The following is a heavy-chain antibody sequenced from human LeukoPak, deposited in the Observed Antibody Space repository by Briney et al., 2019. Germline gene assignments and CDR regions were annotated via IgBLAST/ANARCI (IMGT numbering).Heavy chain of an antibody. CDR2: IYTSGST. V-gene: IGHV4-4*07. J-gene: IGHJ3*02. CDR1: GGSISSYY. D-gene: IGHD2/OR15-2a*01. Sequence: PSETLSLTCTVSGGSISSYYWSWIRQPAGQGLEGIGRIYTSGSTNYNPSLKSRVTISVDTSKNQFSLKLSSVTAADTAVYYCAREGDSTRAFDIWGQGTMVTVSS. CDR3: AREGDSTRAFDI.